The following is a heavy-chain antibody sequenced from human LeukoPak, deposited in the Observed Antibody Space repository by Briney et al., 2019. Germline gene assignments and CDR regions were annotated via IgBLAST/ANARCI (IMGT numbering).Heavy chain of an antibody. D-gene: IGHD3-22*01. V-gene: IGHV1-2*02. CDR1: GYTFTGYY. CDR3: ARGLYYYDSSGYYYDAFDI. J-gene: IGHJ3*02. CDR2: INPNSGGT. Sequence: GASVTVSFKASGYTFTGYYMHWVRQAPGQGLEWMGWINPNSGGTNYAQKFQGRVTMTRDTSISTAYMELSRLRSDDTAVYYCARGLYYYDSSGYYYDAFDIWGQGTMVTVSS.